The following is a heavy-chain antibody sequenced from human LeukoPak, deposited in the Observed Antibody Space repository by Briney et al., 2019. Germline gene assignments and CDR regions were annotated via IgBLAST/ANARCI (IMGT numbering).Heavy chain of an antibody. CDR1: GGSISSYY. V-gene: IGHV4-59*08. CDR2: IYYSGST. Sequence: SETLSLTCTVSGGSISSYYWSWIRQPPGKGLEWIGYIYYSGSTNYNPSLKGRVTISVDTSKNQFSLKLSSVTAADTAVYYCARSEQWLAPFDYWGQGTLVTVSS. D-gene: IGHD6-19*01. CDR3: ARSEQWLAPFDY. J-gene: IGHJ4*02.